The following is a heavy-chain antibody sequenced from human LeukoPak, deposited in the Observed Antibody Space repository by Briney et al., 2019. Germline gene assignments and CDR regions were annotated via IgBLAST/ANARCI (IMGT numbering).Heavy chain of an antibody. D-gene: IGHD3-22*01. Sequence: SVKVSCKASGGTFSSYAISWVRQAPGQGLEWMGRIIPILGIANYAQKFKGRVTITADKSTSTAYMELSSLRSEDTAVYYCARGEVITPTFDYWGQGTLVTVSS. CDR3: ARGEVITPTFDY. J-gene: IGHJ4*02. CDR2: IIPILGIA. V-gene: IGHV1-69*04. CDR1: GGTFSSYA.